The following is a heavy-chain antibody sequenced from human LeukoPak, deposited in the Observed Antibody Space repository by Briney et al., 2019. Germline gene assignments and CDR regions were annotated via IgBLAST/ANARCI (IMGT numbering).Heavy chain of an antibody. V-gene: IGHV4-34*01. D-gene: IGHD2-15*01. CDR3: ATGYCSGGSCYLPFDY. Sequence: PSETLSLTCAVDGRSFSGYYWSWIRQPPGKGREWIGEINHSGSTNYNPSLKSRVTISVDTSKNQFSLKLSSVTAADTAVYYCATGYCSGGSCYLPFDYWGQGTLVTVSS. CDR2: INHSGST. J-gene: IGHJ4*02. CDR1: GRSFSGYY.